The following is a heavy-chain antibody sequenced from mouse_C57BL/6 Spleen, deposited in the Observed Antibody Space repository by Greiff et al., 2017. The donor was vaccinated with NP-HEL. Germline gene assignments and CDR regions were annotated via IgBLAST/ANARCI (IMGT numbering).Heavy chain of an antibody. V-gene: IGHV14-2*01. CDR1: GFNIKDYY. CDR3: AREIYYGNRWYFDV. D-gene: IGHD2-1*01. J-gene: IGHJ1*03. CDR2: IDPEDGET. Sequence: EVQLQQSGAELVKPGASVKLSCTASGFNIKDYYMHWVKQRTEQGLEWIGRIDPEDGETKYDPKFQGKATITADTSSNTAYLQLSSLTSEDTAGYYCAREIYYGNRWYFDVWGTGTTVTVSS.